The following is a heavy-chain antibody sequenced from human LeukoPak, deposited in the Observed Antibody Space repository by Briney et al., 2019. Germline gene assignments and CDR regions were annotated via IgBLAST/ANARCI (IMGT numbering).Heavy chain of an antibody. CDR2: ISSSGTTI. J-gene: IGHJ4*02. Sequence: GGSLRLSCAASGFTFSSYAMNWVRQAPGKGLEWVSFISSSGTTINQPDSVKGPFTISRDNAKNSVHLQMDNLRVEDAAVYYCARGWDRAHPTGFEFDVGGQGTLVTVSA. V-gene: IGHV3-48*03. CDR1: GFTFSSYA. CDR3: ARGWDRAHPTGFEFDV. D-gene: IGHD1-26*01.